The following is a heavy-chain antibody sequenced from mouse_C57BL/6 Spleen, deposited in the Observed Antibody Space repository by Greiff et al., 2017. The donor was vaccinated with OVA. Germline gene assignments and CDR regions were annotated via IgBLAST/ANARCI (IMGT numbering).Heavy chain of an antibody. V-gene: IGHV1-53*01. CDR1: GYTFTSYW. Sequence: QVQLQQPGPELVKPGASVKLSCKASGYTFTSYWMHWVKQRPGQGLEWIGNVNPSIGGSNYNEKLKSKATLTVDKSSSTAYMQLSSLTSEDSAVYYCARWSITTMDYWGQGTSVTVSS. J-gene: IGHJ4*01. CDR2: VNPSIGGS. D-gene: IGHD1-1*01. CDR3: ARWSITTMDY.